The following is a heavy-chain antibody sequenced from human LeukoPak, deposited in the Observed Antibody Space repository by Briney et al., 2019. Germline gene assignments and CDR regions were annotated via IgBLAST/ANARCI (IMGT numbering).Heavy chain of an antibody. CDR3: AKSTTTSIVATVGGLDY. V-gene: IGHV3-30*02. J-gene: IGHJ4*02. D-gene: IGHD5-12*01. Sequence: PGGSLRLSCAASGFTFSSYGMHWVRQAPGKGLEWVAFIRYDGSNKYYADSVKGRFTISRDNSKNTLYLQMNSLRAEDTAVYYCAKSTTTSIVATVGGLDYWGQGTLVTVSS. CDR1: GFTFSSYG. CDR2: IRYDGSNK.